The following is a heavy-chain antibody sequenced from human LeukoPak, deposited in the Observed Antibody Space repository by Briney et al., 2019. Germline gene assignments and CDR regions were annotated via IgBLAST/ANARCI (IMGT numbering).Heavy chain of an antibody. CDR1: GFIFSSYA. V-gene: IGHV3-23*01. D-gene: IGHD4-17*01. J-gene: IGHJ4*02. Sequence: GGSLRLSCAASGFIFSSYALSWVRQAPGTGLEWVSIISSSGGITFYADSVKGRITISRDNSKNTLYLQMTSLRADDTAVYYCAKGMTTVTRHLDYWGQGTLVTVSS. CDR2: ISSSGGIT. CDR3: AKGMTTVTRHLDY.